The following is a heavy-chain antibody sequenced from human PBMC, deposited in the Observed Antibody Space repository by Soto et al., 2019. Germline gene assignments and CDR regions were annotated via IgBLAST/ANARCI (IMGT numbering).Heavy chain of an antibody. Sequence: QVQLVQSGAEVKKPGASVKVSCKASGYTFTSYHITWVRQAPGQGLERMGWISAYNGNTNYAQKLQGSVTMTTDTSTRTAYRELRSLRSDDTAVYYCARDLPPVDYWGQGTLVTVSS. CDR3: ARDLPPVDY. CDR2: ISAYNGNT. J-gene: IGHJ4*02. V-gene: IGHV1-18*01. CDR1: GYTFTSYH.